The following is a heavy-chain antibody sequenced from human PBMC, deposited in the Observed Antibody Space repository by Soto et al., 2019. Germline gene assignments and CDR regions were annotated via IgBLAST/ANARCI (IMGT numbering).Heavy chain of an antibody. V-gene: IGHV1-18*01. CDR3: ARERPPTSSTVPHPRKTNWFDP. CDR2: ISAYNGNT. Sequence: WLHQATRKGLEFMGWISAYNGNTNYAQKLQGRVTMTTDTSTSTAYMELRSLRSDDTAVYYCARERPPTSSTVPHPRKTNWFDPRGQRTLV. D-gene: IGHD4-17*01. J-gene: IGHJ5*02.